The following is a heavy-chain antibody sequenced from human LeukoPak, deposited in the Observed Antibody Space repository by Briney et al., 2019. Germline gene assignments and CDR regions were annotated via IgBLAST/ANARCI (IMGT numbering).Heavy chain of an antibody. J-gene: IGHJ4*02. D-gene: IGHD1-26*01. CDR3: VRDRGTYRPIDY. CDR2: ISYTGTYI. V-gene: IGHV3-21*04. CDR1: AFSLNAYN. Sequence: GGSLRLSCAASAFSLNAYNMNWVRQAPGKGLEWVSSISYTGTYIYHADSVKGRFTISRGNAQNSLYLQMNSLRAEDTAIYYCVRDRGTYRPIDYWGQGTLVTVSS.